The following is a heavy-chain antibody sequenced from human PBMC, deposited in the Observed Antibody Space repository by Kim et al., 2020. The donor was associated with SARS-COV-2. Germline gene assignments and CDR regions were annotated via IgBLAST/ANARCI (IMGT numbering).Heavy chain of an antibody. V-gene: IGHV1-8*01. Sequence: NTAYAQKFQGRVTMTRDSSMDTAYMELSSLRSEDTAVYYCASYGSGSYFYWGQGTLVTVSS. CDR2: NT. CDR3: ASYGSGSYFY. J-gene: IGHJ4*02. D-gene: IGHD3-10*01.